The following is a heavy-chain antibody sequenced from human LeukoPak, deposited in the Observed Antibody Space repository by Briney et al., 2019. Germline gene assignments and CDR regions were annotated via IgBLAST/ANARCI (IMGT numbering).Heavy chain of an antibody. D-gene: IGHD1-1*01. J-gene: IGHJ4*02. CDR2: INPNGGDT. CDR1: GYTFIDYF. Sequence: ASVKVSCKASGYTFIDYFIHWVRQAPGQGLEWMGRINPNGGDTTYAQKFQGRVTLTRDTSISTAFMELSRLRSDDTAIYYCARPTQNAFHFDYWGQGTLVPVSS. CDR3: ARPTQNAFHFDY. V-gene: IGHV1-2*06.